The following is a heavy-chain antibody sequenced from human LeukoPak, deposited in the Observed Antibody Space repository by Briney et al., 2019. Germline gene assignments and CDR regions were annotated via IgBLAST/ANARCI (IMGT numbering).Heavy chain of an antibody. V-gene: IGHV3-15*01. CDR2: IKSKADGETI. CDR3: STLTSRYLSDS. Sequence: SGGSLRLSCAASGFTFSNAWMSWVRQAPGKGLEWVGRIKSKADGETIDYAAPVKGRFTFSRDDSKNMLYLQMNGLKSEDTAVYYCSTLTSRYLSDSWGQGTLVTVSS. D-gene: IGHD3-9*01. CDR1: GFTFSNAW. J-gene: IGHJ4*02.